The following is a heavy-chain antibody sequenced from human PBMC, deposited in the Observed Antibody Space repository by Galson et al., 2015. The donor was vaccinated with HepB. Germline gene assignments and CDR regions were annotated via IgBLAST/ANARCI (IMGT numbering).Heavy chain of an antibody. CDR3: ARDRRNYKYYYYYYMDV. D-gene: IGHD1-7*01. CDR1: GYTFTSYY. V-gene: IGHV1-46*01. Sequence: SVKVSCKASGYTFTSYYMHWVRQAPGQGLEWMGIINPSGGSTSYAQKFQGRVTMTRDTSTSTVYMELSSLRSEDTAVYYCARDRRNYKYYYYYYMDVWGKGTTVTVSS. CDR2: INPSGGST. J-gene: IGHJ6*03.